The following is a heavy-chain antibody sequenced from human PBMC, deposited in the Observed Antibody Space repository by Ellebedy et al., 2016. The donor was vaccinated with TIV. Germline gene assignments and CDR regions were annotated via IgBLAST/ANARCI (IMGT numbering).Heavy chain of an antibody. CDR1: GGSFNSYA. D-gene: IGHD3-9*01. V-gene: IGHV1-69*13. CDR3: ARGRYYDILTGSYGMDV. CDR2: IIPILRTA. J-gene: IGHJ6*02. Sequence: SVKVSXXASGGSFNSYAFSWVRQAPGQGLEWMGGIIPILRTANSAQKFQGGVTITADESTSTAYLEVSGLRSEDTAVYYCARGRYYDILTGSYGMDVWGQGTTVIVSS.